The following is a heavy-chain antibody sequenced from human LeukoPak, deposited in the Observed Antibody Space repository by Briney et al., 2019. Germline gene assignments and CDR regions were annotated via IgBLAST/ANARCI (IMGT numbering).Heavy chain of an antibody. CDR3: ARDSSGYHFDD. J-gene: IGHJ4*02. CDR2: IYRGGTT. V-gene: IGHV3-66*01. Sequence: GGSLRLSCAASGFTVRSNYMSWVRQAPGKGLEWVSVIYRGGTTYYADSVKGRFTISRDDSKNTLYLQMNSLRAEDTAVYYCARDSSGYHFDDWGQGTLVTVSS. D-gene: IGHD3-22*01. CDR1: GFTVRSNY.